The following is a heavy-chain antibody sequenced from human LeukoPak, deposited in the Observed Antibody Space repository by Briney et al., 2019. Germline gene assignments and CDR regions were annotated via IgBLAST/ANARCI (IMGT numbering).Heavy chain of an antibody. Sequence: SSETLSLTCTVSGGSISSSSYYWGWIRQPPGKGLEWIGSIYYSGSTYYNPSLKSRVTISVDTSKNQFSLKLSSVTAADTAVYYCATPFGGGSTGYWGQGTLVTVSS. CDR3: ATPFGGGSTGY. J-gene: IGHJ4*02. CDR1: GGSISSSSYY. CDR2: IYYSGST. V-gene: IGHV4-39*01. D-gene: IGHD3-16*01.